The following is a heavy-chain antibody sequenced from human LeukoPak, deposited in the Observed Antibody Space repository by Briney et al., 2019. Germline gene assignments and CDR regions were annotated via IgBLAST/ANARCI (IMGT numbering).Heavy chain of an antibody. J-gene: IGHJ2*01. CDR1: GYTFTGYY. CDR3: ARSYCGGDCQPGYFDL. V-gene: IGHV1-2*06. Sequence: SVKVSCKASGYTFTGYYMHWVRQAPGQGLEWMGRINPNSGGTNYAQKFQGRVTMTRDTSTSTVYMELSSLRSEDTAVYYCARSYCGGDCQPGYFDLWGRGTLVTVSS. D-gene: IGHD2-21*02. CDR2: INPNSGGT.